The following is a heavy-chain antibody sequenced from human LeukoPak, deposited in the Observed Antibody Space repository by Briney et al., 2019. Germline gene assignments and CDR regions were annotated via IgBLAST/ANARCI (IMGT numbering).Heavy chain of an antibody. CDR3: AKARMGIAAAGTFFDY. J-gene: IGHJ4*02. Sequence: GGSLRLSCAASGFTFCSYAMSWVRQAPGKGLEWVSAISGSGGSTYYADSVKGRFTISRDNSKNTLYLQMNSLRAEDTAVYYCAKARMGIAAAGTFFDYWGQGTLVTVSS. CDR1: GFTFCSYA. CDR2: ISGSGGST. V-gene: IGHV3-23*01. D-gene: IGHD6-13*01.